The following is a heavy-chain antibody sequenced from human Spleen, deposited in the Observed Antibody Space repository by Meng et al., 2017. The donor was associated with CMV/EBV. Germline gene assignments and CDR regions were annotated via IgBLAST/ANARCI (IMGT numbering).Heavy chain of an antibody. D-gene: IGHD3-10*01. V-gene: IGHV5-51*01. CDR1: GYSFSNYW. CDR3: ARQRFGESQVDY. CDR2: IYPGDSDT. J-gene: IGHJ4*02. Sequence: GGSLRLSCEGSGYSFSNYWIDWVRQMPGKGLEWMGSIYPGDSDTRYSPSFQGQVTISADKSISIAYLQWSSLKASDTAMYYCARQRFGESQVDYWGQGTLVTVSS.